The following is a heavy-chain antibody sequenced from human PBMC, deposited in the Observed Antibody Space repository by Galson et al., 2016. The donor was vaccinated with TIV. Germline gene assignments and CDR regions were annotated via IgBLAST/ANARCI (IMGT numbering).Heavy chain of an antibody. J-gene: IGHJ3*01. V-gene: IGHV3-23*01. Sequence: SLRLSCAASGFTFSSYAMHWVRQAPGKGLEWVSGIVGTGGTTYHADSVKGRFSISRDNSKNTLYLQMNSLRGEDTALYYCTRRKNYGGDAFDLWGQGTLVTVSS. CDR1: GFTFSSYA. CDR2: IVGTGGTT. D-gene: IGHD4-23*01. CDR3: TRRKNYGGDAFDL.